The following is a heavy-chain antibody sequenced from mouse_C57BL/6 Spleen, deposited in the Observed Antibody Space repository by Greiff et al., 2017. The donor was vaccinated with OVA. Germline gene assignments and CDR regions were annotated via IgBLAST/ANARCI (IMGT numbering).Heavy chain of an antibody. V-gene: IGHV1-15*01. CDR3: TRREIYYDYDGYAMDY. CDR1: GYTFTDYE. CDR2: IDPETGGT. Sequence: QVQLKESGAELVRPGASVTLSCKASGYTFTDYEMHWVKQTPVHGLEWIGAIDPETGGTAYNQKFKGKAILTADKSSSTAYMELRSLTSEDSAVYYCTRREIYYDYDGYAMDYWGQGTSVTVSS. D-gene: IGHD2-4*01. J-gene: IGHJ4*01.